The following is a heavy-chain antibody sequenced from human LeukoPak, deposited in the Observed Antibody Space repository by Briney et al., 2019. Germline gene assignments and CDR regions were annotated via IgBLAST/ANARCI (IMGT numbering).Heavy chain of an antibody. Sequence: GGSLRLSCAASGFIFSDYNMNWVRQAPGKGLEWVSYISSGSSTIYYADSVRGRFTISRDNVKDSLHLQMNSLRAEDTAVYYCARAPHYSNYGPYYYGMDVWGQGTTVTVSS. CDR1: GFIFSDYN. CDR3: ARAPHYSNYGPYYYGMDV. J-gene: IGHJ6*02. CDR2: ISSGSSTI. D-gene: IGHD4-11*01. V-gene: IGHV3-48*01.